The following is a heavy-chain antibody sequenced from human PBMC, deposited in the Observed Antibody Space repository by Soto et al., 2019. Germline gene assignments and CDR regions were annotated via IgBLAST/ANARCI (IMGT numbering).Heavy chain of an antibody. J-gene: IGHJ4*02. Sequence: EVQLLESGGRFVQPGGSLRLSCAASGFTFRSYGMSWVRQAPGKGLEWISAISDNGGRTDYADSVKGRFTISRDNSKNTLFLQMNTLTDEDTAVYYCAKRELDDKWGQGTLVTVS. CDR1: GFTFRSYG. CDR2: ISDNGGRT. CDR3: AKRELDDK. V-gene: IGHV3-23*01. D-gene: IGHD3-3*02.